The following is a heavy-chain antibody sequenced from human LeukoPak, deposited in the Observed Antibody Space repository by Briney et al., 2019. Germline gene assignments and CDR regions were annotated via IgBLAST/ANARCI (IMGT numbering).Heavy chain of an antibody. D-gene: IGHD3-10*01. CDR1: GFTFSSNA. Sequence: GGSLRLSCAASGFTFSSNAMNWVRQAPGKGLEWVSAIDDSGDSTYYADSVEGRFTISRDNSRNRLYLQMDSLRGDDTALYYCAKGVHDYWGQGTLVTVSS. CDR3: AKGVHDY. V-gene: IGHV3-23*01. J-gene: IGHJ4*02. CDR2: IDDSGDST.